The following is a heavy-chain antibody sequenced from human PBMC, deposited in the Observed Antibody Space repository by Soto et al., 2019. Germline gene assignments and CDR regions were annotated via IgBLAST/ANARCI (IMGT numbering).Heavy chain of an antibody. CDR3: ARNGLGAGAHGAFDI. D-gene: IGHD1-26*01. Sequence: QLQLQESGPGLVKPSETLSLTCTVSGGSISSSSYYWGWIRQPPGKGLEWIGSIYYSGSTYYNPSLKSRVTISVDTSKNQFSLKLSSVTAADTAVYYCARNGLGAGAHGAFDIWGQGTMVTVSS. V-gene: IGHV4-39*01. J-gene: IGHJ3*02. CDR1: GGSISSSSYY. CDR2: IYYSGST.